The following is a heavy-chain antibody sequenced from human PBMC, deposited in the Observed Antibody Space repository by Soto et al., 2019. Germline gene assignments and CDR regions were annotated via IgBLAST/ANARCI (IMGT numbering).Heavy chain of an antibody. Sequence: GGSPRLYFEGSGFSFSYAWMSWVRQAPGKGLEWVGRVKSNTDGGTADYAAPVKGRFNISRDELKTTVYLQMNSLKTEDTAVYYCTTDCSGGRCYPGAYYNYYGMDVWGQGTTVTVSS. J-gene: IGHJ6*02. CDR2: VKSNTDGGTA. CDR1: GFSFSYAW. V-gene: IGHV3-15*01. D-gene: IGHD2-15*01. CDR3: TTDCSGGRCYPGAYYNYYGMDV.